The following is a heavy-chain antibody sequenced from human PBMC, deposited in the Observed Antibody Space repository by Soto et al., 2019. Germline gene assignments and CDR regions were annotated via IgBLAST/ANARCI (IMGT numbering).Heavy chain of an antibody. CDR2: IIPFFGTS. CDR1: GGTFSSYP. J-gene: IGHJ6*02. V-gene: IGHV1-69*01. Sequence: QVQLVQSGAEVKKPGSSVKVSCEASGGTFSSYPINWVRQAPGQGLEWMGGIIPFFGTSNYAQKFQGRVTIHADDSTSTAYMELRSLRDEDTAVYYCARVGHITNYGMAVWGQGTTVTVSS. D-gene: IGHD1-26*01. CDR3: ARVGHITNYGMAV.